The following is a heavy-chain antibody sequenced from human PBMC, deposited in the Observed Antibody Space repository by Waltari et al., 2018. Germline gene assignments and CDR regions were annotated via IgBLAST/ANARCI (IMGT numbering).Heavy chain of an antibody. Sequence: QVQLQESGPGLVKPSETLSLTCAVSGYSISSGYYWGWIRQPPGKGLEWIGSIYHSGGTYYNPSLKSRVTISVDTSKNQFSLKLSSVTAADTAVYYCARHSGSGAAAGIGYWGQGTLVTVSS. CDR1: GYSISSGYY. CDR2: IYHSGGT. CDR3: ARHSGSGAAAGIGY. D-gene: IGHD6-13*01. J-gene: IGHJ4*02. V-gene: IGHV4-38-2*01.